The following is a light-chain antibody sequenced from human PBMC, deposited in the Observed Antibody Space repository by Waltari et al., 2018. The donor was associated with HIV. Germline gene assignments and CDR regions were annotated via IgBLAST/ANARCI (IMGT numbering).Light chain of an antibody. Sequence: DIQMTQSPSTLSASVGDRVTITCRASQSISSWLVWYQQKAGKAPKFLIYEASNLESGVPSRFSVTGSGTEFTLTINSLQPDDFATYYCHHFNTYSGTFGQGTKVEIK. CDR2: EAS. J-gene: IGKJ1*01. CDR3: HHFNTYSGT. CDR1: QSISSW. V-gene: IGKV1-5*03.